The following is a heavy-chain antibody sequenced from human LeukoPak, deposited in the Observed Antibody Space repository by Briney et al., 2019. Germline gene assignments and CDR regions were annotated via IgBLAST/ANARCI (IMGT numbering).Heavy chain of an antibody. Sequence: SETLSLTCSVSGGSVSSTSYYWSWIRQPPGKGLEWIGYIYYSGSTNYNPSLKSRVTISVDTSKNQFSLKLSSVTAADTAVYYCARDSPGGSSGWYCLDYWGQGTLVTVSS. CDR3: ARDSPGGSSGWYCLDY. D-gene: IGHD6-19*01. J-gene: IGHJ4*02. CDR1: GGSVSSTSYY. CDR2: IYYSGST. V-gene: IGHV4-61*01.